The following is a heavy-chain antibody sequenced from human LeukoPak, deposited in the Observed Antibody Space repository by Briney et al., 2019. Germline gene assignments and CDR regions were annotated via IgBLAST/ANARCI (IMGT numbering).Heavy chain of an antibody. CDR3: ARVRVAGYYFDY. V-gene: IGHV3-30-3*01. Sequence: GGSLRLSCAASGFTLSSYPMHWVRQAPGKGLEWVAVISYDGSNEYYADSMKGRFTISRDNSKNTLYPQMNSLRAEDTAVYYCARVRVAGYYFDYWGQGTLVTVSS. CDR1: GFTLSSYP. D-gene: IGHD6-19*01. CDR2: ISYDGSNE. J-gene: IGHJ4*02.